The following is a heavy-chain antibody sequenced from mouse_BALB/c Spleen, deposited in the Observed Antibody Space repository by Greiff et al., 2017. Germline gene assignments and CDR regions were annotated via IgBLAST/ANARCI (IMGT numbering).Heavy chain of an antibody. CDR3: ARQNYYGSSRYFDV. V-gene: IGHV5-6*03. D-gene: IGHD1-1*01. CDR1: GFTFSSYG. J-gene: IGHJ1*01. Sequence: EVNLVESGGGLVKPGGSLKLSCAASGFTFSSYGMSWVRQTPDKRLEWVATISSGGSYTYYPDSVKGRFTISRDNAKNTLYLQMSSLKSEDTAMYYCARQNYYGSSRYFDVWGAGTTVTVSS. CDR2: ISSGGSYT.